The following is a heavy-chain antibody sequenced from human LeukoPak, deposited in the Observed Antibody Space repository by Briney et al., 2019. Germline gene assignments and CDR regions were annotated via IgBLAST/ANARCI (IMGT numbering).Heavy chain of an antibody. V-gene: IGHV3-30*01. D-gene: IGHD3-3*01. CDR2: ISYDGSNK. CDR3: ARDGPPYDFWSEDYYYYMDV. CDR1: GFTFSSYA. J-gene: IGHJ6*03. Sequence: GGSLRLSCAASGFTFSSYAVHWLRQATGKGLEWVAVISYDGSNKYYADSVKGRFTISRDNSKNTLYLQMNSLRAEDTAVYYCARDGPPYDFWSEDYYYYMDVWGKGTTVTVSS.